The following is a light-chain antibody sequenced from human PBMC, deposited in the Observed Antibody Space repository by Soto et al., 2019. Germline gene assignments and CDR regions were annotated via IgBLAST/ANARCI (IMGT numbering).Light chain of an antibody. CDR3: SSYTSSSTLVV. Sequence: QSVLTQPASVYGSPGQSITISCTGTSSDVGGYNYVSWYQQHPGKAPKLMIYDVSNRPSGVSNRFSGSKSGNTASLTIYGLQAEDEADYYCSSYTSSSTLVVFGGGTQLTVL. V-gene: IGLV2-14*01. J-gene: IGLJ2*01. CDR1: SSDVGGYNY. CDR2: DVS.